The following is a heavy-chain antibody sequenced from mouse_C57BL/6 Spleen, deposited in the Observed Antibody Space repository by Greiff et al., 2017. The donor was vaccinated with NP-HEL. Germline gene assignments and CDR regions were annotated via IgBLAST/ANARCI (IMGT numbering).Heavy chain of an antibody. Sequence: VQLQQPGAELVKPGASVKMSCKASGYTFTSYWITWVKQRPGQGLEWIGDIYPGSGSTNYNEKFKSKATLTVDTSSSTAYMQLSSLTSEDSAVYYCAHGGTTTVDYFDYWGQVTTLTVSS. V-gene: IGHV1-55*01. CDR3: AHGGTTTVDYFDY. CDR2: IYPGSGST. J-gene: IGHJ2*01. CDR1: GYTFTSYW. D-gene: IGHD1-1*01.